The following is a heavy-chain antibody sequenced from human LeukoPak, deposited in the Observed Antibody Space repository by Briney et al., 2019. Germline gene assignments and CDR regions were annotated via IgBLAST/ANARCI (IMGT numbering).Heavy chain of an antibody. CDR2: ISYDGSNK. CDR1: GFTFRTYA. CDR3: EAYSSLSATYFDY. V-gene: IGHV3-30-3*01. D-gene: IGHD6-6*01. J-gene: IGHJ4*02. Sequence: GGSLRLSCAASGFTFRTYAMYWVRQAPGKGLEWVAAISYDGSNKYHADSVKGRFTISRDNSNNTLYLQMNSLRAGDTASCAREAYSSLSATYFDYWVRGTLVSVCS.